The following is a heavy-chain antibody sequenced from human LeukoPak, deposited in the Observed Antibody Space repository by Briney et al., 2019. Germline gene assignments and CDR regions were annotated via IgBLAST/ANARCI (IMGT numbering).Heavy chain of an antibody. CDR2: IYTSGST. CDR3: AGGAWELLVGDAFDI. D-gene: IGHD1-26*01. J-gene: IGHJ3*02. V-gene: IGHV4-4*07. Sequence: SSETLSLTCTVSGGSISSYYWSWIRQPAGKGLEWIGRIYTSGSTNYNPSLKSRVTMSVDTSKNQFSLKLSSVTAADTAVYYCAGGAWELLVGDAFDIWGQGTMVTVSS. CDR1: GGSISSYY.